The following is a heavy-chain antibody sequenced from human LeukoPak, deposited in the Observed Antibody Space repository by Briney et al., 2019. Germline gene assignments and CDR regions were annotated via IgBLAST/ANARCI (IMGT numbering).Heavy chain of an antibody. CDR1: GGTFSSYA. D-gene: IGHD5-24*01. V-gene: IGHV1-18*01. J-gene: IGHJ4*02. Sequence: ASVKVSCKASGGTFSSYAISWVRQAPGQGLEWMGWISAYNGNTNYAQKLQGRVTMTTDTSTSTAYMELRSLRSDDTAVYYCARRLRDGYNQYYFDYWGQGTLVTVSS. CDR3: ARRLRDGYNQYYFDY. CDR2: ISAYNGNT.